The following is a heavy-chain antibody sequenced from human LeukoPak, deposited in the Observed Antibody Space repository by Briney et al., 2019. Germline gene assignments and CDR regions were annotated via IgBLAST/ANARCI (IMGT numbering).Heavy chain of an antibody. CDR2: ISSSSSYT. J-gene: IGHJ4*02. Sequence: GGSLRLSCAASGFTFSSYTMNWVRQAPGKGLEWVSSISSSSSYTYYADSVKGRFTISRDNAKNTLYLQMNSLRAEDTAVYYCARDDGDEFTFYWGQGTLVTVSS. V-gene: IGHV3-21*01. CDR3: ARDDGDEFTFY. D-gene: IGHD3-16*01. CDR1: GFTFSSYT.